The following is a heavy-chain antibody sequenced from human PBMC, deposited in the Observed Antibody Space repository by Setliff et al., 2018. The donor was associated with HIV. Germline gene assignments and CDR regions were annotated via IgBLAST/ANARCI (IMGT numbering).Heavy chain of an antibody. D-gene: IGHD3-10*01. J-gene: IGHJ1*01. Sequence: HPGGSLRLSCAASGFTFDDYTMHWVRQAPGRRPEWVSLIHWDGGSPYYADSVKGRFTISRDNSKNSLYLQMNSLRPEDTAFYYCVKALMVQGVSLQYFQYWGQGTLVTV. CDR1: GFTFDDYT. V-gene: IGHV3-43D*03. CDR2: IHWDGGSP. CDR3: VKALMVQGVSLQYFQY.